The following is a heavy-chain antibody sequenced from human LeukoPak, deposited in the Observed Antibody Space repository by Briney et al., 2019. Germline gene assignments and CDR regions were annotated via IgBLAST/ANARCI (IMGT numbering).Heavy chain of an antibody. V-gene: IGHV1-8*01. CDR1: GYTFTSYD. J-gene: IGHJ6*02. Sequence: ASVKVSCKASGYTFTSYDINWVRQATGQGLEWMGWMNPNSGSTGYAQKFQGRVTMTRNTSISTAYMELSSLRSEDTAVYYCASSFLPDHYYYYGMDVWGQGTTVTVSS. CDR3: ASSFLPDHYYYYGMDV. CDR2: MNPNSGST. D-gene: IGHD3-16*02.